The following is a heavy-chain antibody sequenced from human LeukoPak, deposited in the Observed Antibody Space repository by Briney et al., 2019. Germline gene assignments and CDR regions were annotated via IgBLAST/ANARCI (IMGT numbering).Heavy chain of an antibody. CDR1: GGSISSSSYY. Sequence: SETLSLTCTVSGGSISSSSYYWGWIRQPPGKGLEWIGSIYYSGSTYYNPSLKSRVTISVDTSKNQFSLKLSSVTAADTAVYYCARGPDILTGYYATTGDYWGQGTLVTVSS. D-gene: IGHD3-9*01. V-gene: IGHV4-39*01. J-gene: IGHJ4*02. CDR2: IYYSGST. CDR3: ARGPDILTGYYATTGDY.